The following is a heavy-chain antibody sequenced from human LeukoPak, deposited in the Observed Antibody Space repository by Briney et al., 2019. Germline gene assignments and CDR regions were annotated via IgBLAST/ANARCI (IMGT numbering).Heavy chain of an antibody. Sequence: AASVRVSCKTSGYTFTNLDINWLRQAPGQGLEWMGWMSPNSGDTGYAQKFQGRVSMTRDIFKSTAYVELSSLRSEDTAIYYCASNPPNTGDFYYWGLGTLVTVSS. V-gene: IGHV1-8*01. D-gene: IGHD1-1*01. J-gene: IGHJ4*02. CDR3: ASNPPNTGDFYY. CDR2: MSPNSGDT. CDR1: GYTFTNLD.